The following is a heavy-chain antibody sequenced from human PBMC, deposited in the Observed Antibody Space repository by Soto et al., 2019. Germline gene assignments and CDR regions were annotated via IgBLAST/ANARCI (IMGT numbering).Heavy chain of an antibody. V-gene: IGHV3-30*18. CDR2: ISYDGSNK. D-gene: IGHD5-18*01. CDR3: AKDSLIQRYYYCGMDV. CDR1: GFTFSSYG. Sequence: QVQLVESGGGVVQPGRSLRLSCAASGFTFSSYGMHWVRQAPGKGLEWVAVISYDGSNKYYADSVKGRFTISRDNSKNTLYLQMNSLRSEDTAVYYCAKDSLIQRYYYCGMDVWGQGTTVTVSS. J-gene: IGHJ6*02.